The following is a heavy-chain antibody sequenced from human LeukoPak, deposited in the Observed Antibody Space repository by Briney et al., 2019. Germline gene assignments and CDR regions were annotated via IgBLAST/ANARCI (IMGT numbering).Heavy chain of an antibody. Sequence: ASVKVSCKVSGYTLTELSMHWVRQAPGKGLEWMGGFDPEDGETIYAQKFQGRVTMTEDTSTDTAYMELSSLRSEDTAVYYCATVLSRSSGWYNWFDPWGQGTLVTVSS. J-gene: IGHJ5*02. CDR3: ATVLSRSSGWYNWFDP. CDR1: GYTLTELS. CDR2: FDPEDGET. V-gene: IGHV1-24*01. D-gene: IGHD6-19*01.